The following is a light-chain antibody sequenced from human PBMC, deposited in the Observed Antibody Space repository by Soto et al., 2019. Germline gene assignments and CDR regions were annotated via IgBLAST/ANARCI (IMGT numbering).Light chain of an antibody. CDR3: QQYNNWPRT. Sequence: EIVMTQSLATLSVSPGERATLSCRASQSVATNLAWYQQKPGQAPGLLIFDASTRATGVPVRFSGSGSGTEFTLTISSLQSEDSAVYYCQQYNNWPRTFGQGTKVEIK. CDR2: DAS. J-gene: IGKJ1*01. V-gene: IGKV3-15*01. CDR1: QSVATN.